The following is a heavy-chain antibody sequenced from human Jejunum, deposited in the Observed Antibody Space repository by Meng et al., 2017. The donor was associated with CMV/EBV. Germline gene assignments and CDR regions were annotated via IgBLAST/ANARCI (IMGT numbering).Heavy chain of an antibody. CDR1: GASFSSGSSY. CDR3: AKRRNPGPFDS. J-gene: IGHJ4*02. D-gene: IGHD1-14*01. CDR2: IYYSGKI. V-gene: IGHV4-61*01. Sequence: VSGASFSSGSSYWSWIRQTPGKGLEWIAYIYYSGKINYNPSLKSRVTVSLDTSKNQFSLRLTSVTAADTAVYYCAKRRNPGPFDSWGQGMLVTVSS.